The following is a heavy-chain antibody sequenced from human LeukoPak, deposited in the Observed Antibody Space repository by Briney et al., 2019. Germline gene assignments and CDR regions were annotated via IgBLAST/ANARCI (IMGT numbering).Heavy chain of an antibody. CDR2: IYYNERS. Sequence: PSETLSLTCTVSGDSISSYFWSWIRQPPGKGLEWIGYIYYNERSNYNPSLRSRVTISIDTSKNQFSLKLSSVTAADTAVYYCARGGPYGSGGRWGYYFDYWGQGTLVTVSS. CDR3: ARGGPYGSGGRWGYYFDY. D-gene: IGHD3-10*01. J-gene: IGHJ4*02. V-gene: IGHV4-59*12. CDR1: GDSISSYF.